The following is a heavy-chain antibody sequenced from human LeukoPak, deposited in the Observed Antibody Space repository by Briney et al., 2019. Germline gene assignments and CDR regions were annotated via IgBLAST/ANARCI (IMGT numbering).Heavy chain of an antibody. CDR1: GFTFSSYG. CDR3: AKDRCNNGIGCYYYYMEV. CDR2: IQYDRTNE. J-gene: IGHJ6*03. Sequence: PGGSLRLSCAASGFTFSSYGMHWVRQAPGKGLEWVAYIQYDRTNEQYAHSVKGRFRISRDNSNNILYLQMNSLRTEDTAVYYCAKDRCNNGIGCYYYYMEVWGKGTTVTISS. V-gene: IGHV3-30*02. D-gene: IGHD2-8*01.